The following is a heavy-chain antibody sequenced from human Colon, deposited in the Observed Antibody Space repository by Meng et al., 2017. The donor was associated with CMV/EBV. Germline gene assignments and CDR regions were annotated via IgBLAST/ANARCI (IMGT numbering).Heavy chain of an antibody. CDR3: ARGQGIVGVEWGAFDI. CDR2: IIPIFGTA. CDR1: GGTFSSYA. D-gene: IGHD1-26*01. J-gene: IGHJ3*02. V-gene: IGHV1-69*05. Sequence: SVKVSCKASGGTFSSYAISWVRQAPGQGLEWMGGIIPIFGTANYAQKFQGRVTITTDESTSTAYMELSSLRSEDTAVYYCARGQGIVGVEWGAFDIRGQGTMVTVSS.